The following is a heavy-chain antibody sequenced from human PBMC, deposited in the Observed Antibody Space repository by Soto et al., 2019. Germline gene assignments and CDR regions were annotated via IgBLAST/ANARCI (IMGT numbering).Heavy chain of an antibody. J-gene: IGHJ6*02. CDR3: ARDEDGMDV. Sequence: LRLSCAASGFTFSSYAMHWVRQAPGKGLEWVAVISYDGSNKYYADSVKGRFTISRDNSKNTLYLQMNSLRAEDTAVYYCARDEDGMDVWGQGTTVTVSS. V-gene: IGHV3-30-3*01. CDR1: GFTFSSYA. CDR2: ISYDGSNK.